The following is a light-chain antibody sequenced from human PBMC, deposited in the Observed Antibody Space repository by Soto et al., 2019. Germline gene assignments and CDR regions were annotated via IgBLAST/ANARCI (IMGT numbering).Light chain of an antibody. CDR3: QQYSDHWT. Sequence: DIHMTQSPSTLSASVGDSVAMTCRASQSISSWLAWYQQKPGKAPKLLIYKASTLESGVPSRFSGSGSGTEFTLTISSLQPDDFAAYYCQQYSDHWTFGQGTKVDIK. CDR1: QSISSW. J-gene: IGKJ1*01. V-gene: IGKV1-5*03. CDR2: KAS.